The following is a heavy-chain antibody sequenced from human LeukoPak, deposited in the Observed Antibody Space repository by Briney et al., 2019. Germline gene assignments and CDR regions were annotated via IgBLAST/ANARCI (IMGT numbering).Heavy chain of an antibody. D-gene: IGHD3-10*01. CDR1: GFTFSSYA. V-gene: IGHV3-23*01. J-gene: IGHJ4*02. CDR2: ISGSGGST. CDR3: AKDPASFYYGSGSFEYYFDY. Sequence: GGSLRLSCAASGFTFSSYAMSWVRQAPGKGLEWVSAISGSGGSTNYADSVKGRFTISRDDSKNTLYLQMNSLRAEDTAVYCCAKDPASFYYGSGSFEYYFDYWGQGTLVTVSS.